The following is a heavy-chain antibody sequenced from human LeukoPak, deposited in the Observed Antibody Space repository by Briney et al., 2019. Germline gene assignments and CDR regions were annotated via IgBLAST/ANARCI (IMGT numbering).Heavy chain of an antibody. Sequence: GESLKISCKASGYTFTNYWICWVRQMPGKGLEWMGVIYPEDSDTKYSPSFQGQVTISVDESTSTAYLQWSSLKASDTAIYYCARHEVGGDSSSGYEYYYYMDVWGKGTAVTVSS. CDR1: GYTFTNYW. D-gene: IGHD3-3*01. CDR3: ARHEVGGDSSSGYEYYYYMDV. J-gene: IGHJ6*03. V-gene: IGHV5-51*01. CDR2: IYPEDSDT.